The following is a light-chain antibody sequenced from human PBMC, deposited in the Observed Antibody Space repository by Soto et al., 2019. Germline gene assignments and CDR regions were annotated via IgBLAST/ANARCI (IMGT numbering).Light chain of an antibody. CDR2: AAS. V-gene: IGKV3-20*01. J-gene: IGKJ2*01. Sequence: EIVLTQSPGTLSLSPGERATLPCRASQSVSSSYLAWYQQKPGQAPRLLIYAASSRATGIPDRFSGSGSGTDFTLTISRLEPEDVAVYYCQQYGSSPYTFGQGTKLEIK. CDR1: QSVSSSY. CDR3: QQYGSSPYT.